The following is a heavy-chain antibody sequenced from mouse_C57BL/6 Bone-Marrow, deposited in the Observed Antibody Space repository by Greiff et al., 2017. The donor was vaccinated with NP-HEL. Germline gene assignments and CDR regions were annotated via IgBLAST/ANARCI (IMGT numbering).Heavy chain of an antibody. D-gene: IGHD1-1*01. CDR3: ARYYYGSRGWYFDV. CDR2: IDPNSGGT. J-gene: IGHJ1*03. V-gene: IGHV1-72*01. CDR1: GYTFTSYW. Sequence: QVQLQQSGADLVKLSCKASGYTFTSYWMHWVKQRPGRGLEWIGRIDPNSGGTKFNEKFKTKATLTVDKPSSTAYMQLSSLTSEDSAVYYCARYYYGSRGWYFDVWGTGTTVTVSS.